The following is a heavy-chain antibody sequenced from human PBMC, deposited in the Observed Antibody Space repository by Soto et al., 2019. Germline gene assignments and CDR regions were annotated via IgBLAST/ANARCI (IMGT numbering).Heavy chain of an antibody. D-gene: IGHD3-9*01. Sequence: QVQLVQSGAEVKKPGSSVKVSCKASGGTFSSYAISWVRQAPGQGLEWMGGIIPTFGTANYAQKFQGRVTITADESTSTAYMELSSLRSEDTAVYYCARPFLDDILTGAYYYGMDVWGQGTTVTVSS. J-gene: IGHJ6*02. CDR2: IIPTFGTA. CDR3: ARPFLDDILTGAYYYGMDV. V-gene: IGHV1-69*12. CDR1: GGTFSSYA.